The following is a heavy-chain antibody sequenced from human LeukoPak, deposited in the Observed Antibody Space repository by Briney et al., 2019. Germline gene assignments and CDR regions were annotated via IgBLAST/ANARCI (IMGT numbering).Heavy chain of an antibody. CDR2: ISSSSSYI. CDR1: GFTFSSYS. Sequence: GGSLRLSCAASGFTFSSYSMNWVRQAPGKGLEWVSSISSSSSYIYYADSVKGRFTISRDNAKNSLYLQMNSLRAEGAAVYYCARDFAPYCGGDCYSVYFDYWGQGTLVTVSS. V-gene: IGHV3-21*01. J-gene: IGHJ4*02. D-gene: IGHD2-21*02. CDR3: ARDFAPYCGGDCYSVYFDY.